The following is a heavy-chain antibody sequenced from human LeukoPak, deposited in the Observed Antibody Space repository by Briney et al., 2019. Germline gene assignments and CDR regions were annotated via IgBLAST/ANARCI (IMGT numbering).Heavy chain of an antibody. CDR2: ISGSGGST. J-gene: IGHJ6*02. CDR1: GFTFSSYA. V-gene: IGHV3-23*01. Sequence: PGGSLRLSCAASGFTFSSYAMSWVRQAPGKGLEWVSAISGSGGSTYYADSVKGRFTISRDNSKNTLHLQMNSLRAEDTAVYYCARPRYSSSWYDYGMDVWGQGTTVTVSS. CDR3: ARPRYSSSWYDYGMDV. D-gene: IGHD6-13*01.